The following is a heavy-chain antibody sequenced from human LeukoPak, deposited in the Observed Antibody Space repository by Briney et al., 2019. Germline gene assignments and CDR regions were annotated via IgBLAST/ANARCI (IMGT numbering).Heavy chain of an antibody. CDR3: ARGRGDYGLNYFDY. Sequence: SETLSLTCTVSGDSISSSSYYWGWIRQPPGKGLEWIGSLYYSGSTYYKPSLQSRVPMSVDTSKNQFSLKLSSVTAADTAVYYCARGRGDYGLNYFDYWGQGPLVRVSS. CDR2: LYYSGST. V-gene: IGHV4-39*07. D-gene: IGHD4-17*01. CDR1: GDSISSSSYY. J-gene: IGHJ4*02.